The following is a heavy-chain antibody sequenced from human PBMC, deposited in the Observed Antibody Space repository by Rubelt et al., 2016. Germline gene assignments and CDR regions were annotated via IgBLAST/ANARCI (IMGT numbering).Heavy chain of an antibody. Sequence: QVQLVQSGAEVKKPEAAVKVSCKDSGYTFTSYGISWVRQAPGQWIEELGGISAYNGNTNYAQKRQARVTMTTELSPSTGYIGLRCLGFDDTAVYYSARDPLPVRGVIMTPTHWGQGSLVTVSS. J-gene: IGHJ4*02. D-gene: IGHD3-10*01. V-gene: IGHV1-18*01. CDR3: ARDPLPVRGVIMTPTH. CDR1: GYTFTSYG. CDR2: ISAYNGNT.